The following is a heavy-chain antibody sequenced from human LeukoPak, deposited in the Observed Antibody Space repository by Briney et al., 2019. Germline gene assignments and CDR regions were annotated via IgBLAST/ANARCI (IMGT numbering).Heavy chain of an antibody. Sequence: GASVKVSCKASGYTFTSYGISWVRQAPGQGLEWMGWISAYNGNTNYAQKLQGRVTMTTDTSTSTAYMELRSLRSDDTAVYYCARAPSHIVVVVAADYYYYMDVWGKGTTVTVSS. CDR2: ISAYNGNT. V-gene: IGHV1-18*01. CDR1: GYTFTSYG. CDR3: ARAPSHIVVVVAADYYYYMDV. D-gene: IGHD2-15*01. J-gene: IGHJ6*03.